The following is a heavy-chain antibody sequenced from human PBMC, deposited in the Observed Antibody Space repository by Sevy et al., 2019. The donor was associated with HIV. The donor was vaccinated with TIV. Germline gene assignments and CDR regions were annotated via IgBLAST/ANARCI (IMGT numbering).Heavy chain of an antibody. D-gene: IGHD1-26*01. J-gene: IGHJ4*02. CDR3: ARDLGTGYFDF. CDR2: ISGSQYMR. V-gene: IGHV3-11*01. CDR1: GFTFSDYY. Sequence: GGSLRLSCAASGFTFSDYYMSWIRQAPGKGLEWISYISGSQYMRYYADSVKGRFTISRDDAKNSLYLQMNSLRPEDSAVYFCARDLGTGYFDFWGQGTLVTVSS.